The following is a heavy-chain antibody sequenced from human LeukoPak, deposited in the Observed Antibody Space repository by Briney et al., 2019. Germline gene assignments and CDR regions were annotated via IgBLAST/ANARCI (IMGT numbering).Heavy chain of an antibody. D-gene: IGHD4-17*01. CDR1: GFSFSTSA. CDR3: AKDDGAHIFDY. J-gene: IGHJ4*02. Sequence: GGSLRLSCAASGFSFSTSAMHWVRQAPGKGLEWVAVISYDGGNKCYPDSVKGRVTISRDNSKNTLYLQMDSLRTEDTAVYYCAKDDGAHIFDYWGQGTLVTVSS. CDR2: ISYDGGNK. V-gene: IGHV3-30*18.